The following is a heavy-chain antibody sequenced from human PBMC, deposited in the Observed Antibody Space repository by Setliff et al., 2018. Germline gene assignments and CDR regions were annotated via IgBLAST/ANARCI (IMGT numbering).Heavy chain of an antibody. CDR3: ARESVVVVTTTNYYYYIDV. J-gene: IGHJ6*03. Sequence: SVKVSCKASGGAFSNYGITWVRQAPGQGLEWMGGIIPIFGTTTYAQKFLGRATITTDESSSTGYMELSSLRSEDTAVYFCARESVVVVTTTNYYYYIDVWGEGTTVTVSS. D-gene: IGHD2-21*02. V-gene: IGHV1-69*05. CDR2: IIPIFGTT. CDR1: GGAFSNYG.